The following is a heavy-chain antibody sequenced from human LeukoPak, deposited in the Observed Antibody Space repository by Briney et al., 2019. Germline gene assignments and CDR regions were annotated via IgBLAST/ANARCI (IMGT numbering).Heavy chain of an antibody. CDR2: ISSNGGST. Sequence: GSLRLSCAASGFTFSSYAMHWVRQAPGKGLEYVSAISSNGGSTYYANSVKGRFTISRDNSKNTLYLQMGSLRAEDMAVYYCARDGGLAMVLPTTPPYYYYYGMDVWGQETTVTVSS. V-gene: IGHV3-64*01. CDR3: ARDGGLAMVLPTTPPYYYYYGMDV. J-gene: IGHJ6*02. CDR1: GFTFSSYA. D-gene: IGHD4/OR15-4a*01.